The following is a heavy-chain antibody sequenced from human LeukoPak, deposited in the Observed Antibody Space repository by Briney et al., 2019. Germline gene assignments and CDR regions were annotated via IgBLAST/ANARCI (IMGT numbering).Heavy chain of an antibody. J-gene: IGHJ6*03. CDR1: GGSFSGYY. Sequence: SETLSLTCAVYGGSFSGYYWSWIRQPPGKGLEWIGEINHSGSTNYNPSLKSRVTISVDTSKNQFSLELSSVTAADTAVYYCARVGTTVTTFYYYYYMDVWGKGTTVTVSS. CDR2: INHSGST. V-gene: IGHV4-34*01. CDR3: ARVGTTVTTFYYYYYMDV. D-gene: IGHD4-11*01.